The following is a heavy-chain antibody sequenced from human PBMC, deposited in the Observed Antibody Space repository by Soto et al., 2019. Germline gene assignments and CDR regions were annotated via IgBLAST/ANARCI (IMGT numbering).Heavy chain of an antibody. Sequence: QVQLVQSGAEVKKPGASVKVTCKASGYTFTSYYMHWVRQAPGQGLEWMGIINPSGGSTSYAQKFQVRVTMTRDTSTSTVYMELSSLRSEDTAVYYCARFDSLYGYDYWGQGTLVTVSS. CDR2: INPSGGST. J-gene: IGHJ4*02. CDR1: GYTFTSYY. V-gene: IGHV1-46*01. CDR3: ARFDSLYGYDY. D-gene: IGHD5-18*01.